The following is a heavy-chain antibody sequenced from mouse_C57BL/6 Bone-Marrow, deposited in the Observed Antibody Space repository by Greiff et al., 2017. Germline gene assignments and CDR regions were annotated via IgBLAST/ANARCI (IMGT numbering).Heavy chain of an antibody. J-gene: IGHJ2*01. CDR3: ARSLGPPFDY. D-gene: IGHD4-1*01. V-gene: IGHV1-66*01. CDR2: FYPGSGNT. Sequence: QVQLKQSGPELVKPGASVKISCKASGYSFTSYYIHWVKQRPGQGLEWIGWFYPGSGNTKYNEKFKGKATLTADTSSSTAYMQLSSLTSEDSAVYYCARSLGPPFDYWGQGTTLTVSS. CDR1: GYSFTSYY.